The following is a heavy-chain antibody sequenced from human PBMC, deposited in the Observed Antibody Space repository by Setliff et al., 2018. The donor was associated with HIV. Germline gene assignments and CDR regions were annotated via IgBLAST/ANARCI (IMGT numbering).Heavy chain of an antibody. D-gene: IGHD3-10*01. CDR3: ATSAESGFGIHWGVFNI. CDR2: IYYSGST. CDR1: GGSISSYY. J-gene: IGHJ3*02. Sequence: SETLSLTCTVSGGSISSYYWSWIRQPPGKGLEWIGYIYYSGSTYYNPSLKSRVSISVDTSKNQFSLKLRSVTAADTAVYYCATSAESGFGIHWGVFNIWGQGTRVTVSS. V-gene: IGHV4-59*04.